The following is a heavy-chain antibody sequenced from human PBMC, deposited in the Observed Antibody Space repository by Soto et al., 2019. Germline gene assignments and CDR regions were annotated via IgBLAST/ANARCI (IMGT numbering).Heavy chain of an antibody. CDR2: ISGGGQST. D-gene: IGHD3-3*01. V-gene: IGHV3-23*01. J-gene: IGHJ4*02. CDR3: AKDGVATDGDYF. Sequence: PGGSLRLSCAVSRFNISNHAMTWVRQAPGEGLEWVAVISGGGQSTHYVDSVKGRFTISRDNSKNMVFLQMNSLRIEDTALYFCAKDGVATDGDYFWGQGTVVTVSS. CDR1: RFNISNHA.